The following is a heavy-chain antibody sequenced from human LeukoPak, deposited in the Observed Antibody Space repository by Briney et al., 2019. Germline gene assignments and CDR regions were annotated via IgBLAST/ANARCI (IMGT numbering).Heavy chain of an antibody. CDR3: AICITMIVVTQYDY. V-gene: IGHV1-69*13. CDR1: GGTFSSYA. D-gene: IGHD3-22*01. Sequence: ASVKVSCKASGGTFSSYAISWVRQAPGQGLEWMGGIIPIFGTANYAQKFQGRVTITADESTSTAYMELSSLRSEDTAVYYCAICITMIVVTQYDYWGRGTLVTVSS. CDR2: IIPIFGTA. J-gene: IGHJ4*02.